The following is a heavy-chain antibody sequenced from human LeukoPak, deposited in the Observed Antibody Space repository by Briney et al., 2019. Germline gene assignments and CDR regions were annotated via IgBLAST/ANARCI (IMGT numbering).Heavy chain of an antibody. CDR2: INHSGST. Sequence: SETLSLTCAVYGGSFSGYYWSWIRQPPVKGLEWIGEINHSGSTNYNPSLKSRVTISVDTSKNQFSLKLSSVTAADTAVYYCASFVGATTLDYWGQGTLVAVSS. V-gene: IGHV4-34*01. CDR3: ASFVGATTLDY. CDR1: GGSFSGYY. D-gene: IGHD1-26*01. J-gene: IGHJ4*02.